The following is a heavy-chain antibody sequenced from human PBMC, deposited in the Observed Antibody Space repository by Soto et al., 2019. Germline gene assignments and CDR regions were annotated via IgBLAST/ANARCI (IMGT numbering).Heavy chain of an antibody. CDR1: GFTFSSYA. CDR3: AKVWQLAREEYYFDY. CDR2: ISGSGGST. Sequence: GSLRLSCAASGFTFSSYAMSWVRQAPGKGLEWVSAISGSGGSTYYADSVKGRFTISRDNSKNTLYLQMNSLRAEDTAVYYCAKVWQLAREEYYFDYWGQGTLVTVSS. V-gene: IGHV3-23*01. J-gene: IGHJ4*02. D-gene: IGHD6-6*01.